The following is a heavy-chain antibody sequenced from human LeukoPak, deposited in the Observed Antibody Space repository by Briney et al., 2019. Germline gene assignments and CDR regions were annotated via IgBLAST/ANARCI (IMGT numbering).Heavy chain of an antibody. J-gene: IGHJ4*02. V-gene: IGHV4-38-2*01. Sequence: SETLSHTCAVSGYSISSGYYWGWIRQPPGKGLEWLGSNYDGGSASYNPSLKRRVTISVDTSNNQFSLNLSSVTAADTAVYFCARHAQATYYFDYWGQGTLVTVSS. D-gene: IGHD2-2*01. CDR2: NYDGGSA. CDR3: ARHAQATYYFDY. CDR1: GYSISSGYY.